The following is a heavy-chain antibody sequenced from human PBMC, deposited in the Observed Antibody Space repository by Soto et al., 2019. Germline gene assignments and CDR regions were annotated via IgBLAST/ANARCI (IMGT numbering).Heavy chain of an antibody. CDR1: GFTFSSYA. Sequence: EVQLLESGGGLVQPGRSLRLSCAASGFTFSSYAMNWVRQAPGKGLEWVSAMSGTGGTTYYADSVKGRFTISRDNSKNTLYLKMNSLRVEDTYVFYCAKAGLSRGWSPSYFDYGGQGTLVTVSS. V-gene: IGHV3-23*01. D-gene: IGHD6-19*01. J-gene: IGHJ4*02. CDR3: AKAGLSRGWSPSYFDY. CDR2: MSGTGGTT.